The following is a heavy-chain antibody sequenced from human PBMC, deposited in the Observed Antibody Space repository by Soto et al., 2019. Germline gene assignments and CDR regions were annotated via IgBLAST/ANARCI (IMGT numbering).Heavy chain of an antibody. CDR2: IKSKTDGGTT. CDR1: GFTFSNAW. CDR3: TTGTYYYDSSDGH. Sequence: GGSLRLSCAASGFTFSNAWMSWVRQAPGTGLEWVGRIKSKTDGGTTDYAAPVKGRFTISRDDSKNTLYLQMNSLKTEDTAVYYCTTGTYYYDSSDGHWGQGTLVTVSS. D-gene: IGHD3-22*01. J-gene: IGHJ4*02. V-gene: IGHV3-15*01.